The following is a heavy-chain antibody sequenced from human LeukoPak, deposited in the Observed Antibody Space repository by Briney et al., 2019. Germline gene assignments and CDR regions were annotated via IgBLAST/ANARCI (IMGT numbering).Heavy chain of an antibody. D-gene: IGHD4-17*01. J-gene: IGHJ4*02. CDR1: GFTFSSYA. CDR2: ISSNGGST. CDR3: ARDCYGDYGFSAIDY. Sequence: GGSLRLSCAASGFTFSSYAMHWVRQAPGKGLEYVSAISSNGGSTYYANSVKGRFTISRDNSKNTLYLQMGSLRAEDMAVYYCARDCYGDYGFSAIDYWGQGTLVTVSS. V-gene: IGHV3-64*01.